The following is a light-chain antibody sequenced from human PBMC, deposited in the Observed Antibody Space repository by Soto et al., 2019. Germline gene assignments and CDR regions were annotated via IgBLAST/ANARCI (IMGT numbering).Light chain of an antibody. CDR1: SSDVGTYNS. V-gene: IGLV2-14*03. Sequence: QLVLTQPASVSGSPGQSITVSCTGSSSDVGTYNSVSWYQQHPGKAPKLIIYDVSNRPSGVSNRFSGSKSGNTASLTISGLQTEDEADYYCGSYTSSSSWVFGGGTKLTVL. J-gene: IGLJ3*02. CDR2: DVS. CDR3: GSYTSSSSWV.